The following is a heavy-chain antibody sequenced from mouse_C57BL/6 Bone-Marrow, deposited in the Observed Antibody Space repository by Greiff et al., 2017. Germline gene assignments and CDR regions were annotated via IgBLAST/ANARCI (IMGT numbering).Heavy chain of an antibody. CDR2: ISSGGSYT. V-gene: IGHV5-6*01. CDR3: ARPLLQRSSWFAY. CDR1: GFTFSSYG. Sequence: EVQLVESGGDLAKPGGSLKLSCAASGFTFSSYGMSWVRQTPDKRLEWVATISSGGSYTYYPDSVKGRFTISRDNAKNNLYLQMSHLKSEDTAMYCGARPLLQRSSWFAYWGQGTMVTVSA. D-gene: IGHD1-1*01. J-gene: IGHJ3*01.